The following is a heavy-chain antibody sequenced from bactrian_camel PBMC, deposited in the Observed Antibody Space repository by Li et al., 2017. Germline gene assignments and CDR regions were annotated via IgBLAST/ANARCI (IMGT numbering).Heavy chain of an antibody. D-gene: IGHD2*01. CDR1: QGIVKTYA. CDR3: ATDGSCHYLRFGY. V-gene: IGHV3S53*01. CDR2: IDSDGET. J-gene: IGHJ6*01. Sequence: QVQLVESGGGSVQAGGSLRLSCAVSQGIVKTYALAWFRQVPGKEREGVAAIDSDGETNYADSVKGRFTISQDNAKTTLYQQMNSLKSDDTAMYYCATDGSCHYLRFGYWGQGTQVTVS.